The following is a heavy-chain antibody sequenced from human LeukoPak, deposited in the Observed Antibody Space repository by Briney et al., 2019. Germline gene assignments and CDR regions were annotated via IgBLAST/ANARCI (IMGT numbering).Heavy chain of an antibody. V-gene: IGHV3-21*01. D-gene: IGHD2/OR15-2a*01. CDR2: IIPVSSYT. J-gene: IGHJ6*02. CDR1: GFIFNSYT. CDR3: VRDVSRRIGMDV. Sequence: GGSLRLSCVASGFIFNSYTMNWVREAPGKGLECVSTIIPVSSYTWYAESVEGRFTISTDNTKKTLYLQMESLRGEDTAVYYCVRDVSRRIGMDVWGQGTKVTVSS.